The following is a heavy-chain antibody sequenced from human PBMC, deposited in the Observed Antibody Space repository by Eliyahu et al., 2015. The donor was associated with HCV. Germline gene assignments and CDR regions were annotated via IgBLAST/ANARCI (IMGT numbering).Heavy chain of an antibody. J-gene: IGHJ1*01. Sequence: QVQLVESGGGLVKPGGSLRLSCAASGFTFSXYYMSWIRQAPGKGLEWVSYISSSGSTIYYADSVKGRFTISRDNAKNSLYLQMNSLRAEDTAVYYCASDGFLARLLGEGGEYFQHWGQGTLVTVSS. CDR3: ASDGFLARLLGEGGEYFQH. CDR1: GFTFSXYY. CDR2: ISSSGSTI. D-gene: IGHD6-25*01. V-gene: IGHV3-11*01.